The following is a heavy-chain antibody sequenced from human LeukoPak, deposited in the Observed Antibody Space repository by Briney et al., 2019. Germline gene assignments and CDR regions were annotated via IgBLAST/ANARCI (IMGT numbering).Heavy chain of an antibody. J-gene: IGHJ4*02. CDR1: GGSISTYY. CDR2: IYYSGST. D-gene: IGHD5-18*01. V-gene: IGHV4-59*08. Sequence: SETLSLTCTVSGGSISTYYWSWIRQPPGKGLEWIGYIYYSGSTNYNPSLKSRVTISVDTSKTQFSLKLSSVTAADTAVYYCARSRGYSYGTTFLDYWGQGTLVTVSS. CDR3: ARSRGYSYGTTFLDY.